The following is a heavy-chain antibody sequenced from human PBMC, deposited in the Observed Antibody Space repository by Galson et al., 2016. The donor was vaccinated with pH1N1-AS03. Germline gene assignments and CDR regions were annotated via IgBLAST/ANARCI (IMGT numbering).Heavy chain of an antibody. CDR1: AFTFSSYA. J-gene: IGHJ4*02. Sequence: LRLSCAASAFTFSSYAMSWVRQAPGKGLEWVSTISGSGGRTYYADSVKGRFIISRDNSKNTLYVQMNSLRAEDTAVYYCAKATYSSSSLFADYWGQGTLVTVSS. CDR3: AKATYSSSSLFADY. CDR2: ISGSGGRT. D-gene: IGHD6-6*01. V-gene: IGHV3-23*01.